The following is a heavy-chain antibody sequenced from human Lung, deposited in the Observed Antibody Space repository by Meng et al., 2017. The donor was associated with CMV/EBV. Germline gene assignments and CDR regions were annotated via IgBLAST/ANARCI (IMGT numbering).Heavy chain of an antibody. V-gene: IGHV1-2*02. Sequence: ASLKVSCKAAGYTLSGCYIHWVRQAPGQGLEWMGWINPNSGGTKYAQKFQGRITMTGATYIRTAYLELSRLRSDDTAVYYCASDSRGGYEYWGQGALVTFSS. D-gene: IGHD1-26*01. CDR1: GYTLSGCY. J-gene: IGHJ4*02. CDR2: INPNSGGT. CDR3: ASDSRGGYEY.